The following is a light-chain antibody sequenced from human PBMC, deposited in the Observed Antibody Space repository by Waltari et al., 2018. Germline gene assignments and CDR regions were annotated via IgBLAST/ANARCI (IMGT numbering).Light chain of an antibody. V-gene: IGKV3-11*01. CDR2: DAS. Sequence: EIVLTQSPATLSLSPGERATLSCRASQSVSSYLAWYQQQPGHAPRLLIYDASNRATGIPARCSGSGSGIDFTLTISSLEPEDFAVYYCQQRSNWPLTFGGGTKVEIK. CDR1: QSVSSY. J-gene: IGKJ4*01. CDR3: QQRSNWPLT.